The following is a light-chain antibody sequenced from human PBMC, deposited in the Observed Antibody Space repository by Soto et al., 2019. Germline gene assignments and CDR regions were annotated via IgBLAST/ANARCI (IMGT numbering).Light chain of an antibody. CDR1: QSVSSSY. V-gene: IGKV3-20*01. Sequence: EIVLTQSPCTLSLSPGERATLSCRASQSVSSSYLAWYQQKPGQAPRLLIYDASSRATGIPDRFSGSGSGTDFTLTISRLEPEDFAVYYCQQYGSSPPITFGQGTRLEIK. J-gene: IGKJ5*01. CDR2: DAS. CDR3: QQYGSSPPIT.